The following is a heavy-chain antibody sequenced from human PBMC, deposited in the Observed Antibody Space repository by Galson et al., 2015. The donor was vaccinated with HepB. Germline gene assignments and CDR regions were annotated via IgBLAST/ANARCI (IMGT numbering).Heavy chain of an antibody. CDR3: VKDNYGLHN. J-gene: IGHJ4*02. Sequence: SLRLSCAASGFTFSSYSMNWVRQAPGKGLEYVSAITTNGGSTYHADSVKGRFTISRDNSKNMLYLQMSSLRPEDTAVYYCVKDNYGLHNWGQGTLVTVSS. D-gene: IGHD3-10*01. CDR2: ITTNGGST. V-gene: IGHV3-64D*06. CDR1: GFTFSSYS.